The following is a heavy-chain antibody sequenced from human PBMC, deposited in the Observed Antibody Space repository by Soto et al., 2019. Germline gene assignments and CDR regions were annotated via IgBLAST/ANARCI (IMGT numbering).Heavy chain of an antibody. CDR3: VKDRSDTWSFDY. CDR1: GFTFSSCA. J-gene: IGHJ4*02. CDR2: VSHDGSLY. V-gene: IGHV3-30*18. Sequence: QVQLVESGGGVVQPGGSLRLSCAASGFTFSSCAMHWVRQVPGKGLEWLAVVSHDGSLYPYADSVKGRFSISRDNSRKTLYQQMNSLRPEDTAVYYCVKDRSDTWSFDYWGQGTLVTVSS. D-gene: IGHD2-8*02.